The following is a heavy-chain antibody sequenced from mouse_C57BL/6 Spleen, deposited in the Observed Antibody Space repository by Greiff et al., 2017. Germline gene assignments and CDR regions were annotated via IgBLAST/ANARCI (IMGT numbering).Heavy chain of an antibody. CDR3: ATYYGSSYGYFDV. D-gene: IGHD1-1*01. V-gene: IGHV1-31*01. Sequence: VQLQQSGPELVKPGASVKISCKASGYSFTGYYMHWVKQSHGNILDWIGYIYPYNGVSSYNQNFKGKATLTVDKSSSTAYMELRSLTSEDSAVYYSATYYGSSYGYFDVWGTGTTVTVSA. CDR1: GYSFTGYY. CDR2: IYPYNGVS. J-gene: IGHJ1*03.